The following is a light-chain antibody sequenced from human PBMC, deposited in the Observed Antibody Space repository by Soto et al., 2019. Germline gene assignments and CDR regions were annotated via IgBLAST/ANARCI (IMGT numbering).Light chain of an antibody. V-gene: IGLV2-14*01. CDR3: SSYTSSSTLVV. J-gene: IGLJ1*01. CDR1: SSDVGGYNY. CDR2: EVS. Sequence: QSALTQPASVSGSPGQSITISCTGTSSDVGGYNYVSWYQQHPGKAPKLMIYEVSNRPSGVSNRFSGSKSGNTASLTISGLQAEEEADYYCSSYTSSSTLVVFGTGTKVTVL.